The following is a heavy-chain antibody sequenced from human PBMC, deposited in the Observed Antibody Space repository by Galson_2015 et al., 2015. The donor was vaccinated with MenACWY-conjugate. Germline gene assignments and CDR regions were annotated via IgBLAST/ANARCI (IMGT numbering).Heavy chain of an antibody. CDR1: GFTFSSYS. J-gene: IGHJ4*02. D-gene: IGHD6-6*01. Sequence: SLRLSCAASGFTFSSYSMNWVRQAPGKGLVWVSRINSDGRSTTYADSVEGRFTISRDNAKDTLYLQMNSLRAEDTAVYYCARATRGSSSSLWGDPYWGQGTLVTVSS. CDR3: ARATRGSSSSLWGDPY. V-gene: IGHV3-74*01. CDR2: INSDGRST.